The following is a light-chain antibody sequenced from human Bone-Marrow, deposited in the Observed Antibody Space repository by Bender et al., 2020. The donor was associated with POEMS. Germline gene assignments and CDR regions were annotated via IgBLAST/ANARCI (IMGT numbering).Light chain of an antibody. J-gene: IGLJ2*01. CDR2: MND. V-gene: IGLV1-47*01. Sequence: QFVLTQPPSASGTPGQRVTISCSGSSSNIGSHYVFWYRHVPGTAPKLLIYMNDQRPSGVPGRFSGAKSGTSASLAISGLRSEDEADYYCAAWDKSLRGPLFGGGTKLTVL. CDR3: AAWDKSLRGPL. CDR1: SSNIGSHY.